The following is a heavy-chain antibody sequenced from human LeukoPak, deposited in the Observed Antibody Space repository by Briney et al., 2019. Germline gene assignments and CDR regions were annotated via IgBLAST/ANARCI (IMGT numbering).Heavy chain of an antibody. D-gene: IGHD5-12*01. CDR3: ARDHGYAFDY. CDR2: INSISGEI. V-gene: IGHV3-48*02. CDR1: GFTFSYYS. Sequence: GGSLRLSGVASGFTFSYYSINWVRQAPGKGLEWVSYINSISGEIWYADSVKGRFTISRDDAKNSLYLQMNSLRDEDTAVYYCARDHGYAFDYWGQGTLVTVSS. J-gene: IGHJ4*02.